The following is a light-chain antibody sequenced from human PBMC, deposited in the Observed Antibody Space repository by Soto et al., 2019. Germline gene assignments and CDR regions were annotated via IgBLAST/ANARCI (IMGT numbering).Light chain of an antibody. CDR2: LNSDGSH. V-gene: IGLV4-69*01. CDR3: QTWGTGIRV. CDR1: SGHSSYA. J-gene: IGLJ2*01. Sequence: QSVLTQSPSASASLGASVKLTCTLSSGHSSYAIAWHQQQPEKGPRYLMKLNSDGSHSKGDGIPDRFSGASSGAERYLTISGLQYEDEADYYCQTWGTGIRVFGGGTKLTVL.